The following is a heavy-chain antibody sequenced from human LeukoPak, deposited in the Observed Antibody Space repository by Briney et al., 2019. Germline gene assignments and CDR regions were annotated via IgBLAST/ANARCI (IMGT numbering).Heavy chain of an antibody. V-gene: IGHV4-4*07. CDR1: GGSISSYY. Sequence: SETLSLTCTVSGGSISSYYWSWIRQPAGKGLEWIGRIYTSGSTNYNPSLKSRVTISVDTSKTQFSLKLSSVTAADTAVYYCARGDCSSTSCYSDYWGQGTLVTVSS. D-gene: IGHD2-2*01. J-gene: IGHJ4*02. CDR3: ARGDCSSTSCYSDY. CDR2: IYTSGST.